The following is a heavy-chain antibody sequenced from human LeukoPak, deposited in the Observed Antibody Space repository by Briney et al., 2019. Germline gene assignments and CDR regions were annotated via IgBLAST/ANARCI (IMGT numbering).Heavy chain of an antibody. J-gene: IGHJ3*02. V-gene: IGHV3-30-3*01. CDR2: ISYDGSNK. D-gene: IGHD1-26*01. CDR3: AREHQVGATRAFDI. Sequence: GGSLRLSCAASGFTFSSYAMHWVRQAPGKGLEWVAVISYDGSNKYYADSVKGRFTISRDNSKNTLYLQMNSLRAEDTAVYYCAREHQVGATRAFDIWGQGTMVTVSS. CDR1: GFTFSSYA.